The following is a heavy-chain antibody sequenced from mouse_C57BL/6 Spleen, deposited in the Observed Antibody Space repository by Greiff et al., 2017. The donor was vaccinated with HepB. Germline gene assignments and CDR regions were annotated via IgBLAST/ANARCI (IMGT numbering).Heavy chain of an antibody. V-gene: IGHV5-17*01. J-gene: IGHJ2*01. Sequence: EVQGVESGGGLVKPGGSLKLSCAASGFTFSDYGMHWVRQAPEKGLEWVAYIGSGSSTIYYADTVKGRFTISRDNAKNTLFLQMTSLRSEDTAMYYCARATVVATDYWGQGTTLTVSS. CDR2: IGSGSSTI. CDR1: GFTFSDYG. CDR3: ARATVVATDY. D-gene: IGHD1-1*01.